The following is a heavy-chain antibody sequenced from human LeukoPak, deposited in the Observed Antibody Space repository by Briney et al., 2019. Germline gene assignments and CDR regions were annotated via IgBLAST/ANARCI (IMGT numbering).Heavy chain of an antibody. Sequence: SGGSLRLSCAASGFTFSSHSMNWVRQAPGKGLEWVSSISSSSYIYYADSVKGRFTISRDNAKNSLYLQMNSLRAEDTAVYYCASDLGSSGFDYWGQGTLVTVSS. V-gene: IGHV3-21*01. CDR3: ASDLGSSGFDY. J-gene: IGHJ4*02. CDR1: GFTFSSHS. CDR2: ISSSSYI. D-gene: IGHD6-19*01.